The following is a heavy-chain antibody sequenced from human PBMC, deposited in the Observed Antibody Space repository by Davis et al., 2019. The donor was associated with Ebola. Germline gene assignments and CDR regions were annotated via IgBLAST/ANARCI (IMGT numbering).Heavy chain of an antibody. CDR3: ASREVGLHNLY. D-gene: IGHD1-26*01. CDR2: IWYDGSNK. J-gene: IGHJ4*02. V-gene: IGHV3-33*01. CDR1: GFTFSSYG. Sequence: GGSLRLSCAASGFTFSSYGMHWVRQAPGKGLEWVAVIWYDGSNKYYADSVKGRFTISRDNSKNTVYMQMHSLRVEDTAVYYCASREVGLHNLYWGEGTLVSVSS.